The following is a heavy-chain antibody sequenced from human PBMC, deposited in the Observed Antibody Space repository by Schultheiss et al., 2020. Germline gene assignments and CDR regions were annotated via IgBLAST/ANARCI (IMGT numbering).Heavy chain of an antibody. Sequence: GGSLRLSCAASGFTLSNYWMHWVRQAPGKGLVWVSRINSDGSSTTYADSVKGRFTISRDNAKNTLYLQMNSLRAEDTAMYYCARDQGSVTTVYYYGLDVWGQGTTVTVSS. CDR3: ARDQGSVTTVYYYGLDV. CDR1: GFTLSNYW. J-gene: IGHJ6*02. V-gene: IGHV3-74*03. D-gene: IGHD4-17*01. CDR2: INSDGSST.